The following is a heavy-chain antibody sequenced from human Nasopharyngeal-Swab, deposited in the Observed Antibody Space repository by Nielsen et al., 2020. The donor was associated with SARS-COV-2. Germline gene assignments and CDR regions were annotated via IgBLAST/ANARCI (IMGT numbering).Heavy chain of an antibody. CDR2: ISPYNGNT. CDR3: ARDQGGSYGY. D-gene: IGHD2-15*01. J-gene: IGHJ4*02. Sequence: ASVKVSCKTSGYIFINYAIRWVRQAPGQGLEWMGWISPYNGNTNYAQKLQGRVTMTTDTSTTTAYMELRSLISDDTALYYCARDQGGSYGYWGQGTPVTVSS. CDR1: GYIFINYA. V-gene: IGHV1-18*01.